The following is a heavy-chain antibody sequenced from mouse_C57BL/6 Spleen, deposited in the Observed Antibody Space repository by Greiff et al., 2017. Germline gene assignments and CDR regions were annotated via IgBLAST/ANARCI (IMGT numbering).Heavy chain of an antibody. V-gene: IGHV5-12*01. D-gene: IGHD2-4*01. CDR2: ISNGGGST. CDR3: ARYDFDAWFAY. Sequence: EVQVVESGGGLVQPGGSLKLSCAASGFTFSDYYMYWVRQTPEKRLEWVAYISNGGGSTYYPDTVKGRFTISRDNAKNTLYLQMSRLKSEDTAMYYCARYDFDAWFAYWGQGTLVTVSA. CDR1: GFTFSDYY. J-gene: IGHJ3*01.